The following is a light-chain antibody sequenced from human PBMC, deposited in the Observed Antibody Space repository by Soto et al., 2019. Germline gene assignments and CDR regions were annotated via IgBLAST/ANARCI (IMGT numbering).Light chain of an antibody. CDR3: SSYTTSSTRI. V-gene: IGLV2-14*01. J-gene: IGLJ1*01. CDR2: DVS. Sequence: QSVLTQPASVSGSRGQSITISCSGTSRDVGGYNYVSWYQQHPGKAPKLMIYDVSNRPSGVSNRFSGSKSGNTASLTISGLQADDEADYYCSSYTTSSTRIFVTGTKVTVL. CDR1: SRDVGGYNY.